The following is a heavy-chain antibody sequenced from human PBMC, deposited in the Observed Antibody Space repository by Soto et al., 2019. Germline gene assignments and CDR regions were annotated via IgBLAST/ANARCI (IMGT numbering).Heavy chain of an antibody. J-gene: IGHJ4*02. CDR3: VRGPYNYNSRYFDY. V-gene: IGHV4-34*01. Sequence: PXGTLCLTCTVSGGSFSGYFWTWIRQPPGKGLEWLAEINHSGITNYNPSVESRVSMSVDTSKNQFSLRLYSVTAADTAVYYCVRGPYNYNSRYFDYWGQGTLVTVSS. D-gene: IGHD1-1*01. CDR2: INHSGIT. CDR1: GGSFSGYF.